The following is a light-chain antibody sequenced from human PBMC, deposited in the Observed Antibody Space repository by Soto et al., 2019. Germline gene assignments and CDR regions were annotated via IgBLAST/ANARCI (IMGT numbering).Light chain of an antibody. Sequence: DIQMTQSPSTLSASVGDRVTITCRASQSISNWLAWYQQKPGKAPNLLIYKASSLESGVPSRFSGSGSGTEFTLTISSLQTDDFATYYCQQYNTHPLTFGGGTKVEIK. CDR1: QSISNW. V-gene: IGKV1-5*03. CDR3: QQYNTHPLT. J-gene: IGKJ4*01. CDR2: KAS.